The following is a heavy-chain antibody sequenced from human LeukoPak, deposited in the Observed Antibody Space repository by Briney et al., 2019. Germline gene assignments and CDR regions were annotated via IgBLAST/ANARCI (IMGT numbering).Heavy chain of an antibody. CDR1: GGSFSGYY. CDR3: ARERGYGYYDSSVIDY. J-gene: IGHJ4*02. Sequence: SETLSLTCAVYGGSFSGYYWSWIRQPPGKGLEWIGEINHSGSTNYNPSLKSRVTISVDTSKNQFSLKLSSVTAADTAVYYCARERGYGYYDSSVIDYWGREPWSPSPQ. V-gene: IGHV4-34*01. CDR2: INHSGST. D-gene: IGHD3-22*01.